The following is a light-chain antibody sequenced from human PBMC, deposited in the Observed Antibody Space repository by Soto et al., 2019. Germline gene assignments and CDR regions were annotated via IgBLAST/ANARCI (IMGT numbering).Light chain of an antibody. J-gene: IGKJ1*01. V-gene: IGKV3-20*01. CDR2: GAS. CDR3: QQYGSSPVAWT. CDR1: QSVSSSY. Sequence: EIVLTQSPGTLSLSPGERATLSCRASQSVSSSYLAWYQQKPGQAPRLLIYGASSRATGIPDRFSGSGSGTEFTVTIGRLEPEDFAVYYCQQYGSSPVAWTFGQGTKVEIK.